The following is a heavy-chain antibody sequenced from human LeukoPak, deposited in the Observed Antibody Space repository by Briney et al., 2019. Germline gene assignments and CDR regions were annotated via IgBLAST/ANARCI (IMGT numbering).Heavy chain of an antibody. Sequence: GGSLRLSCAASGFTFRSYWMHWVRQAPGKGLVWVSHIHSDGSSTSYADSVQGRFTISRVNAKNTLYLQMNSLRAEDTAVYYCARHNYGYDYWGQGTLVTVSS. CDR1: GFTFRSYW. V-gene: IGHV3-74*01. J-gene: IGHJ4*02. D-gene: IGHD3-10*01. CDR2: IHSDGSST. CDR3: ARHNYGYDY.